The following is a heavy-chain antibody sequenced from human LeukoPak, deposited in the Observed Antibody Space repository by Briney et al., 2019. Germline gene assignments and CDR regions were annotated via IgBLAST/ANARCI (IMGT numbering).Heavy chain of an antibody. Sequence: ASVKVSCTASGYTFTSYGISWVRQAPGQGLEWMGWISAYNGNTNYEQRLQGRVTMTADKSTNTAHMDLRSLRSDDTAVYYCAREAPQSNWRGDYFDYWGQGTQVTVSS. CDR2: ISAYNGNT. D-gene: IGHD1-1*01. CDR1: GYTFTSYG. CDR3: AREAPQSNWRGDYFDY. J-gene: IGHJ4*02. V-gene: IGHV1-18*01.